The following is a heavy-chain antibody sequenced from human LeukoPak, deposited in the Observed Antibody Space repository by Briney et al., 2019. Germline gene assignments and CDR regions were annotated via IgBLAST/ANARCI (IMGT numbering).Heavy chain of an antibody. D-gene: IGHD4-17*01. CDR3: ARDREDYGDFFDY. CDR1: GFTFSSHW. V-gene: IGHV3-7*03. Sequence: GGSLRLSCAASGFTFSSHWMSWVRQAPGKGLEWVANIKQDGSEKYYVDSVKGRFTISRDNAKNSLYLQMNSLRAEDTAVYYCARDREDYGDFFDYWGQGTLVTVSS. CDR2: IKQDGSEK. J-gene: IGHJ4*02.